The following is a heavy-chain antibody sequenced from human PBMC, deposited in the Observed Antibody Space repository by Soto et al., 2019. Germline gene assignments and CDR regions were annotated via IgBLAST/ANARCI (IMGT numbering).Heavy chain of an antibody. CDR2: IGRTGIDR. CDR1: GLTFSIYT. Sequence: EIQLVESGGGLVKPGGSLRLSCAASGLTFSIYTMNWVHQAPGKGLEFVSSIGRTGIDRYYIDSVKGRFTISRDNAQKSLYLQMNSLRVEDTALYYCVCDDNRRFWGQGTLVTVSS. CDR3: VCDDNRRF. D-gene: IGHD1-1*01. V-gene: IGHV3-21*01. J-gene: IGHJ4*02.